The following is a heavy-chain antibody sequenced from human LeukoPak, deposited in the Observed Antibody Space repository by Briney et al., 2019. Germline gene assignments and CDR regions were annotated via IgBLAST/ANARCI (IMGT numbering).Heavy chain of an antibody. CDR1: GFTFSSYE. CDR3: AELGITMIGGV. Sequence: GGSLRLSCAASGFTFSSYEMNWVRQAPGKGLEWVSYISSSGSTIYYADSVKGRFTISRDNAKNSLYLQMNSLRAEDTAVYYCAELGITMIGGVWSKGTTVTVSS. CDR2: ISSSGSTI. D-gene: IGHD3-10*02. V-gene: IGHV3-48*03. J-gene: IGHJ6*04.